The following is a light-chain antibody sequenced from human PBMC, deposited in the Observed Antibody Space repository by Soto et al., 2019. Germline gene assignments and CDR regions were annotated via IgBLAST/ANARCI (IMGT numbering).Light chain of an antibody. CDR3: QQYNNWPLT. V-gene: IGKV3D-15*01. Sequence: VVMTQSPATLSVSPLEIATLSCMASQSVSNSLAWYQQKPGQAPRLLIYGASTRATGIPARFSGSGSGTEFTLSISSLQSEDFAVYYCQQYNNWPLTFGQGTRLEIK. CDR1: QSVSNS. CDR2: GAS. J-gene: IGKJ5*01.